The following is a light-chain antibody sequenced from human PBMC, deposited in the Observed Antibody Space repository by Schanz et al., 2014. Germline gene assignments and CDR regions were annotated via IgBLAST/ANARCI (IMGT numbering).Light chain of an antibody. CDR2: GAS. V-gene: IGKV3-15*01. CDR1: QSVSSSY. Sequence: EIVLTQSPGTLSLSPGDWASLSCRASQSVSSSYLAWYQQKAGQAPRLLIYGASTRATGIPVRFSGSGSGTEFTLTITSLQSEDFAVYYCQQYNKWPLYTFGQGTKLEIK. CDR3: QQYNKWPLYT. J-gene: IGKJ2*01.